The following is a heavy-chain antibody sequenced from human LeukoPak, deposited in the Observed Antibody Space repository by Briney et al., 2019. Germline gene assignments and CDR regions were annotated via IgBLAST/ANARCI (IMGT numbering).Heavy chain of an antibody. CDR2: IRSKANSYAT. CDR1: GFTFSGSA. D-gene: IGHD4-17*01. J-gene: IGHJ4*02. V-gene: IGHV3-73*01. CDR3: TGHRPDYGDLDY. Sequence: GGSLRLSCAASGFTFSGSAMHWVRQASGKGLEWVGRIRSKANSYATAYAASVKGRFTISRDDSKNTAYLQMNSLKTEDTAVYYCTGHRPDYGDLDYWGQGTLVTVSS.